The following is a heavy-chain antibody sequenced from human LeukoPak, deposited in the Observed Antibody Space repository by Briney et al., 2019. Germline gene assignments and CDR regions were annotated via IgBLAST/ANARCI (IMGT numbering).Heavy chain of an antibody. CDR1: GGTFSSYA. D-gene: IGHD2-21*02. J-gene: IGHJ6*03. CDR2: IIPIFGTA. V-gene: IGHV1-69*13. CDR3: ARALKVVTAPGDYYYYMDV. Sequence: SVKVSCKASGGTFSSYAISWVRQAPGQGLEWMGGIIPIFGTANYAQKFQGRVTITQDESTSTAYMELSSLRSEDTAVYYCARALKVVTAPGDYYYYMDVWGKGTTVTVSS.